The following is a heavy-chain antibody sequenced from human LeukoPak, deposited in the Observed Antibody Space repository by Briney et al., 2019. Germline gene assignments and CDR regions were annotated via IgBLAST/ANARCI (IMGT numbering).Heavy chain of an antibody. CDR3: AKQFRIGGYYRPDAFDM. Sequence: PGGSLRLSCAASGFTFSTYAMTWVRQAPGKGLEWISVINHSDTYTNYADSVKGRFTISRDNAKNTLFLQMNSLRAEDTAVYFCAKQFRIGGYYRPDAFDMWGQGTLVTVSS. CDR1: GFTFSTYA. D-gene: IGHD3-22*01. CDR2: INHSDTYT. J-gene: IGHJ3*02. V-gene: IGHV3-23*01.